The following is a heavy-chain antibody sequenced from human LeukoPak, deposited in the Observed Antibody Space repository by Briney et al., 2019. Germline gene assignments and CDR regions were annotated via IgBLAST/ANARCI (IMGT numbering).Heavy chain of an antibody. CDR2: ISGSGGST. V-gene: IGHV3-23*01. CDR3: AGRQITFGGVISNFDL. J-gene: IGHJ2*01. Sequence: GGSLRLSFAASGFTFSSYAMSWVRQAPGKGLEWVSAISGSGGSTYYADSVKGRFTISRDNSKNTLYLQMNSLRAKDTAVYCCAGRQITFGGVISNFDLWGRGTLVTVSS. CDR1: GFTFSSYA. D-gene: IGHD3-16*02.